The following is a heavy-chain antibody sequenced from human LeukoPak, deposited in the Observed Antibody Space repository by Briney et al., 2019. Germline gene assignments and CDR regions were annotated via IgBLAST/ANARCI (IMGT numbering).Heavy chain of an antibody. CDR3: AREGGIAAAGDYYYYYMDV. D-gene: IGHD6-13*01. CDR1: GYTFTSYG. V-gene: IGHV1-18*01. CDR2: ISAYNGNT. Sequence: GASVKVSCKASGYTFTSYGISWVRQAPGQGLEWMGWISAYNGNTNYAQKLQGRVTMTTDTSTSTAYMELRSLRSDDTAVYYCAREGGIAAAGDYYYYYMDVWGKGTTVTVSS. J-gene: IGHJ6*03.